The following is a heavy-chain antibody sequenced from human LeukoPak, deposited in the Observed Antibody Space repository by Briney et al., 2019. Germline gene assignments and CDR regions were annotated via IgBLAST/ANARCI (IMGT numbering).Heavy chain of an antibody. V-gene: IGHV4-59*01. CDR2: IYYSGST. Sequence: SETLSLTCTVSDGSISSYYWSWIRQPPGKGLEWIGYIYYSGSTNYNPSLKSRVTISVDTSKNQFSLKLSSVTAADTAVYYCATAQYSSSWYGPYYYMDVWGKGTTVTVSS. J-gene: IGHJ6*03. CDR3: ATAQYSSSWYGPYYYMDV. D-gene: IGHD6-13*01. CDR1: DGSISSYY.